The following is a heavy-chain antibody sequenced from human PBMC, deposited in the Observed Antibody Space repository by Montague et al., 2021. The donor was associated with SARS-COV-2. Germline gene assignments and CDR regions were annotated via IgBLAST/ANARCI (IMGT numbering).Heavy chain of an antibody. CDR3: ARGRAVAVYDY. Sequence: SLRLSCAASGFTFSSYAMHWVRQAPGKGLEYVSAISSNGGSTYYANSVKGRFTISRDNSKNTLYLQMGSLRAEDMAVYYCARGRAVAVYDYWGRGTLVTVSS. CDR2: ISSNGGST. J-gene: IGHJ4*02. CDR1: GFTFSSYA. D-gene: IGHD6-19*01. V-gene: IGHV3-64*01.